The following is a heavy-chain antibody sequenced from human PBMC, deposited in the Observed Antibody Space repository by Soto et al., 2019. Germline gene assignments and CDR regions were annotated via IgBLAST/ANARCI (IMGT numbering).Heavy chain of an antibody. CDR3: AKDRRGLRSGFDY. CDR2: ISGSGGST. V-gene: IGHV3-23*01. D-gene: IGHD3-10*01. J-gene: IGHJ4*02. Sequence: PGGSLRLSCAASGFTFITYAMSWVRQAPGKGLEWVSAISGSGGSTYYPDSGRGGFTTSSDNSKKTMYLQMNGLRAEDTAVYYCAKDRRGLRSGFDYWGQGPLVTVSS. CDR1: GFTFITYA.